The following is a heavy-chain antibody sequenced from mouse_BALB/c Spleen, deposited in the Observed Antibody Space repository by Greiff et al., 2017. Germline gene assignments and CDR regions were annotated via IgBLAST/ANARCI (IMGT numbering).Heavy chain of an antibody. Sequence: DVMLVESGGGLVQPGGSRKLSCAASGFTFSSFGMHWVRQAPEKGLEWVAYISSGSSTIYYADTVKGRFTISRYNPKNTLFLQMTSLRSEDTAMYYCARSLSTATVAMDYWGQGTSVTVSS. D-gene: IGHD1-2*01. CDR3: ARSLSTATVAMDY. V-gene: IGHV5-17*02. CDR1: GFTFSSFG. CDR2: ISSGSSTI. J-gene: IGHJ4*01.